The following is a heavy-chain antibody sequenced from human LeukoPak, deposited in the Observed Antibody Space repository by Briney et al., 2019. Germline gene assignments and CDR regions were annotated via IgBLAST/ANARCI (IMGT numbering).Heavy chain of an antibody. J-gene: IGHJ4*02. D-gene: IGHD3-22*01. CDR1: GGSISSYY. Sequence: SETLSLTCTVSGGSISSYYWSWIRQPPGKGLERIGEINHSGSTNYNPSLKSRVTISVDTSKNQFSLKLSSVTAADTAVYYCARGLGYYDSSGYYYPYFDYWGQGALVTVSS. CDR2: INHSGST. V-gene: IGHV4-34*01. CDR3: ARGLGYYDSSGYYYPYFDY.